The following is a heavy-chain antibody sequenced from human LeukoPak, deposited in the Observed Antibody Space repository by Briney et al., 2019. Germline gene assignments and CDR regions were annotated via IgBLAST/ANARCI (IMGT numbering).Heavy chain of an antibody. Sequence: SVKASCKASGGTFSSYAISWVRQAPGQGLEWIGRIVVGSGNTNYAQKFQERVTITRDMSTSTAYMELSSLRSEDTAVYYCARVVSSSPTDQRKCFQHWGQGTLVTVSS. J-gene: IGHJ1*01. V-gene: IGHV1-58*02. CDR3: ARVVSSSPTDQRKCFQH. CDR2: IVVGSGNT. CDR1: GGTFSSYA. D-gene: IGHD6-13*01.